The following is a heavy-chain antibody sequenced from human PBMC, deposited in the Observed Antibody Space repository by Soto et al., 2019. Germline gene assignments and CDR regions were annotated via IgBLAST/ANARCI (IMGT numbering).Heavy chain of an antibody. CDR3: ARDRGGGQLVRGWFDP. D-gene: IGHD6-13*01. CDR1: GGSISSGGYY. J-gene: IGHJ5*02. V-gene: IGHV4-39*07. CDR2: IYHSGST. Sequence: SETLSLTCTVSGGSISSGGYYWSWVRQPPGKGLEWIGEIYHSGSTNYNPSLKSRVTISVDKSKNQFSLKLSSVTAADTAVYYCARDRGGGQLVRGWFDPWGQGTLVTVSS.